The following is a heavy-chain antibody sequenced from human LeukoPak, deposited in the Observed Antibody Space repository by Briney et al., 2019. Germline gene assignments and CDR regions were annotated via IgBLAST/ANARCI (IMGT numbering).Heavy chain of an antibody. CDR2: ISADNGNT. J-gene: IGHJ4*02. V-gene: IGHV1-18*01. Sequence: ASARVSCKASGYTFSSYGISWVRQAPGQGLEWMGWISADNGNTKYADKLQGRVTMTTDTSTTTAYMELRSLRSDDTAVYYCARGVWWPHSGLDYWGQGTMVTVSS. CDR3: ARGVWWPHSGLDY. CDR1: GYTFSSYG. D-gene: IGHD4/OR15-4a*01.